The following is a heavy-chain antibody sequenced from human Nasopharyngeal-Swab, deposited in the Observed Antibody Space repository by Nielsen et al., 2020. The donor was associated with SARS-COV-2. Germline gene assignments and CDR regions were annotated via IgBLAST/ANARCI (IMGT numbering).Heavy chain of an antibody. CDR3: AKPLIPGLIRTTYFDN. CDR2: ITGSGGTT. Sequence: ESLKISCAASGFPFSCYAMSWVRQAPGKGLEWVSTITGSGGTTYYADSVKGRLTISRDNSKNTLYLQMNSLKAEDTAVYYCAKPLIPGLIRTTYFDNWGQGTLVTVSS. D-gene: IGHD3-16*01. J-gene: IGHJ4*02. CDR1: GFPFSCYA. V-gene: IGHV3-23*01.